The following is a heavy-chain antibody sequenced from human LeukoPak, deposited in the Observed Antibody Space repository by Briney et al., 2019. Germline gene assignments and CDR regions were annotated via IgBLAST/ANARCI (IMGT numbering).Heavy chain of an antibody. D-gene: IGHD6-13*01. CDR3: ARMYSSSWYVNYFDY. Sequence: GASVKVSCKASGGTFSSYATSWVRQAPGQGLEWMGGIIPIFGTANYAQKFQGRVTITADESTSTAYMELSSLRSEDTAVYYCARMYSSSWYVNYFDYWGQGTLVTVSS. J-gene: IGHJ4*02. CDR2: IIPIFGTA. V-gene: IGHV1-69*13. CDR1: GGTFSSYA.